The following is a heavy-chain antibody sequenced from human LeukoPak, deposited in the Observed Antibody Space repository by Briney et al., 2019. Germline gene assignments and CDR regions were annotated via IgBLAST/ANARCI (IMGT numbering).Heavy chain of an antibody. Sequence: ASVKVSFKASGYSFTSYYMHWVRQAPGQGLQWMGWLNPSSGYTNYAQRFRGRVTMTRDTSISTAYMELSRLIDDDTAVYYCARNSESNWADYWGQGTLVTVSS. CDR3: ARNSESNWADY. V-gene: IGHV1-2*02. D-gene: IGHD1-26*01. J-gene: IGHJ4*02. CDR1: GYSFTSYY. CDR2: LNPSSGYT.